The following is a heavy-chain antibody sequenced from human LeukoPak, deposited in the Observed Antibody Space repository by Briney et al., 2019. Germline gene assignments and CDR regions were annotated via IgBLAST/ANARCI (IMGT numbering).Heavy chain of an antibody. V-gene: IGHV3-23*01. CDR1: GFTFSSYA. CDR3: ATPLYSSSWYGRGDYYYYGMDV. Sequence: GGSLRLSCAASGFTFSSYAMSWVRQAPGKGLEWVSAISGSGGSTYYADSVKGRFTISRDNSKNTLYLQMNSLRAEDTAVYYCATPLYSSSWYGRGDYYYYGMDVWGQGTTVTVSS. D-gene: IGHD6-13*01. J-gene: IGHJ6*02. CDR2: ISGSGGST.